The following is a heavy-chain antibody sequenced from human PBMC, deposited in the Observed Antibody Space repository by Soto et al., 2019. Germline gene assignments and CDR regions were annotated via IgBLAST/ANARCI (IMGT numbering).Heavy chain of an antibody. CDR3: ARALRNTATLLAVPFYYYYGMDV. J-gene: IGHJ6*02. Sequence: SVKVSCKASGGTFSSYAISWVRQAPGQGLEWMGGIIPIFGTANYAQKFQGRVTITADESTSTAYRELSSLRSEDTAVYYCARALRNTATLLAVPFYYYYGMDVWGQGTTVTVSS. D-gene: IGHD5-18*01. CDR1: GGTFSSYA. V-gene: IGHV1-69*13. CDR2: IIPIFGTA.